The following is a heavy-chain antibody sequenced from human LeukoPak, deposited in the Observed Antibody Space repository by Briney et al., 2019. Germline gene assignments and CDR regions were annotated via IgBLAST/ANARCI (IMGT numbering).Heavy chain of an antibody. V-gene: IGHV1-69*13. CDR3: ARPLYCSSTSCYGDYYGMDV. CDR1: GGTFSTYA. Sequence: SVKDSCKASGGTFSTYAISWVRQAPGQGLEWMGGIIPIFGTANCAQKFQGRVTITADESTSTAYMELSSLRSEDTAVYYCARPLYCSSTSCYGDYYGMDVWGQGTTVTVSS. J-gene: IGHJ6*02. D-gene: IGHD2-2*01. CDR2: IIPIFGTA.